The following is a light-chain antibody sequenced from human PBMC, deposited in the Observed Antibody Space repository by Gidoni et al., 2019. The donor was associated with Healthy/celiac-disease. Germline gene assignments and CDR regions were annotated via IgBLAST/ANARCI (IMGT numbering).Light chain of an antibody. J-gene: IGKJ1*01. CDR3: QQYNNWPPWT. V-gene: IGKV3-15*01. CDR2: GAS. Sequence: SNLAWYQQKPGQDPRLLIYGASTRATGSPARFSGSGSGTEFTLTISSLQSEDFAVYYCQQYNNWPPWTFGQGTKVEIK. CDR1: SN.